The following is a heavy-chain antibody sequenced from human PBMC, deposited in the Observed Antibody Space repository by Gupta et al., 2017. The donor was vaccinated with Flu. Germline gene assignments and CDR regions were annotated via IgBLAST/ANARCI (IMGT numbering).Heavy chain of an antibody. CDR2: ISWKSGSI. V-gene: IGHV3-9*01. J-gene: IGHJ6*02. D-gene: IGHD6-6*01. CDR1: GFTFDYYA. Sequence: EVQLVESVGGLVQPGRSLRLSCAASGFTFDYYALHWVRQATGKGLEGVSGISWKSGSIGYADSVKGRVTSSRDNAKKSLDLQRKSLRAEDTALYYWAKDHGGGARHSYYYYYGMDVGVQGTTVTVYS. CDR3: AKDHGGGARHSYYYYYGMDV.